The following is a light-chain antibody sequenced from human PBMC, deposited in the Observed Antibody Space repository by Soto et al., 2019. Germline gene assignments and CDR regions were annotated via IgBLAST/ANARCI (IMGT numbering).Light chain of an antibody. V-gene: IGKV3-15*01. CDR2: GAS. J-gene: IGKJ1*01. CDR1: QSVSSN. Sequence: EIVMTQSPATLSVSPGEGATISCRAGQSVSSNLAWYQHKPSQAPRLLIFGASTRATGIPARFSASGSGAQFTLTISILQSEDFAVYYCQQYNNWPVTFGQGTKV. CDR3: QQYNNWPVT.